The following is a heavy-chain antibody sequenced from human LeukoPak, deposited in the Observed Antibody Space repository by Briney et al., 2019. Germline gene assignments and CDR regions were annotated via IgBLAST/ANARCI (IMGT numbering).Heavy chain of an antibody. V-gene: IGHV1-46*01. CDR1: GYTFARYQ. CDR3: ATIAGDAAGFDY. CDR2: INPSGGGT. J-gene: IGHJ4*02. D-gene: IGHD6-13*01. Sequence: ASVKVSCKASGYTFARYQMHWVRQAPGQGLEWMGIINPSGGGTSYAQKFQGRVTVTRDTSTSTVYMELSSLRSEDTAVYYCATIAGDAAGFDYWGQGTLVTVSS.